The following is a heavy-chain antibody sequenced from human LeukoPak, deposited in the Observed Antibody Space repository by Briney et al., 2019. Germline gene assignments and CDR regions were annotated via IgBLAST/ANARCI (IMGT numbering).Heavy chain of an antibody. CDR1: GYTFTDYA. V-gene: IGHV1-3*02. CDR3: ARSPGGNARTWLDY. D-gene: IGHD4-23*01. CDR2: TNGATGNT. Sequence: ASVKVSCKTSGYTFTDYALHWVRQAPGQSLEWMGWTNGATGNTRFSQVFQGRLTITIDTSASTGYMELSSLRSEDTAVYYCARSPGGNARTWLDYWGQRTLVSVSS. J-gene: IGHJ4*02.